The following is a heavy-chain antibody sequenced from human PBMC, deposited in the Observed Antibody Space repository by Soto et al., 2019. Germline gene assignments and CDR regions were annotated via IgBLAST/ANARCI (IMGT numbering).Heavy chain of an antibody. V-gene: IGHV1-8*01. J-gene: IGHJ5*02. D-gene: IGHD6-19*01. CDR1: GYSFNSYE. CDR2: ISPNRGTT. Sequence: QVQLVQSGAEVKNPGASVKVSCKASGYSFNSYEISWVRQATGQGLEWMAWISPNRGTTGYAQRFQGRLSVTFNTSLTTVYMELSGLRSDDTAVYYCTGDSGWPTNKFDPWGQGTLVTVSS. CDR3: TGDSGWPTNKFDP.